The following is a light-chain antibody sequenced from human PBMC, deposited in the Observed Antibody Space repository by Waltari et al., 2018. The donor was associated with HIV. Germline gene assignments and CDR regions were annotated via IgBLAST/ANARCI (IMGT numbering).Light chain of an antibody. CDR2: EVS. Sequence: QSALTQPASVSGSPGPSITISCTGTSSDYHSVSWYQHHPGKAPKVIIYEVSNRPSGVSNRFSGSKSGYTASLTISGLQAEDEADYFCTSYISSSTPVFGGGTKVTVL. CDR1: SSDYHS. CDR3: TSYISSSTPV. V-gene: IGLV2-14*01. J-gene: IGLJ3*02.